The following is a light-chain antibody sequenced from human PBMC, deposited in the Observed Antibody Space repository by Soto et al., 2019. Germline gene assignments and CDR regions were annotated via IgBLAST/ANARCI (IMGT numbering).Light chain of an antibody. CDR3: GAWDSSLSAGQGV. CDR1: SSNIGNHF. V-gene: IGLV1-51*01. CDR2: DNS. Sequence: QSVLTQPPSVSAAPGQMVTISCSGSSSNIGNHFVSWYQHLPGTAPKLLIYDNSERPSGIPDRFSGSKSVTSATLGITGLQTGDEAVYYCGAWDSSLSAGQGVFGGGTKLTVL. J-gene: IGLJ3*02.